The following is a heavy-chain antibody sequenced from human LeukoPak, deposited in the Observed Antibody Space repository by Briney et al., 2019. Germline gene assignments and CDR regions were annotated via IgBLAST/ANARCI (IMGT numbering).Heavy chain of an antibody. V-gene: IGHV4-34*01. J-gene: IGHJ5*02. CDR3: ARGLLIISSSSSGLFFGRTNWFDP. CDR1: GGSFSGYY. Sequence: SETLSLTCAVYGGSFSGYYWSWIRQPPGKGLEWIGEINHSGSTNYNPSLKSRVTISVDTSKNQFSPKLSSVTAADTAVYYCARGLLIISSSSSGLFFGRTNWFDPWGQGTLVTISS. D-gene: IGHD6-6*01. CDR2: INHSGST.